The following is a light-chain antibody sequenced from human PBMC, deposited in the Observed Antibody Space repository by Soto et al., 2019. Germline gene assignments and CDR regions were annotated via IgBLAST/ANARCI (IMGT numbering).Light chain of an antibody. Sequence: EVGMTQSPATLSVSPGERTTLSCRASESISGNYLAWYQQQPGQAPRLLIYGTSNRATGIPDRFSGSGSGTDFSLTISRLEPEDFALYYCQQYGHSLSLTFGQGTRLEI. CDR2: GTS. CDR3: QQYGHSLSLT. J-gene: IGKJ5*01. CDR1: ESISGNY. V-gene: IGKV3-20*01.